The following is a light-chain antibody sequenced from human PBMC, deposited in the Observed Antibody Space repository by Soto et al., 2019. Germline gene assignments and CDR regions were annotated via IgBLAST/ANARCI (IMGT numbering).Light chain of an antibody. J-gene: IGLJ3*02. CDR1: SSDVGGYNY. V-gene: IGLV2-14*01. CDR2: KVN. Sequence: QSALTQPASVSGSPGQSITLSCTGSSSDVGGYNYVSWYQQHPGTAPKLMIYKVNNRPSGVSNRFSGSKSGNTASLSISGLQAEDEADYYCSSYTSRSTWVFGGGTQLTVL. CDR3: SSYTSRSTWV.